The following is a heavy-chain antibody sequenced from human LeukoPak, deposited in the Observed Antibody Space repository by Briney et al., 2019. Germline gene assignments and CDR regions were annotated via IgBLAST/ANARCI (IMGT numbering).Heavy chain of an antibody. V-gene: IGHV1-2*02. Sequence: ASVKVSCKASGYTFTSYGISWVRQAPGQGLEWMGWINPNSGGTNYAQKFQGRVTMTRDTSISTAYMELSRLRSDDTAVYYCARALIAVADPPFDYWGQGTLVTVSS. D-gene: IGHD6-19*01. CDR2: INPNSGGT. CDR1: GYTFTSYG. CDR3: ARALIAVADPPFDY. J-gene: IGHJ4*02.